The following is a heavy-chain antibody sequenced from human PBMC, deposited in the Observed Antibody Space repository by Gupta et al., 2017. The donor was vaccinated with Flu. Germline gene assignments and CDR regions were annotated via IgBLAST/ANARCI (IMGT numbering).Heavy chain of an antibody. V-gene: IGHV1-8*01. J-gene: IGHJ5*02. Sequence: VRQATGQGLEWMGWTNLRTGNAGYAQNFQGRVTLTSNTSTRTAHMELTNLASEDTAIYYCVIAAVAGRVFDPWGQGTLVTVSS. D-gene: IGHD6-19*01. CDR3: VIAAVAGRVFDP. CDR2: TNLRTGNA.